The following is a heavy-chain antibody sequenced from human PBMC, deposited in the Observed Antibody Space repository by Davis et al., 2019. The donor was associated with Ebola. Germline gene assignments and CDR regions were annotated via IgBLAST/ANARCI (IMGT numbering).Heavy chain of an antibody. D-gene: IGHD3-3*01. CDR3: AKVTGVVGY. V-gene: IGHV3-11*06. J-gene: IGHJ4*02. CDR1: GFTFSDYY. CDR2: ISSSSSYT. Sequence: GESLKISCAASGFTFSDYYMSWIRQAPGKGLEWVSYISSSSSYTNYADSVKGRFTISRDNAKNSLYLQMNSLRAEDTAVYYYAKVTGVVGYWGQGTLVTVSS.